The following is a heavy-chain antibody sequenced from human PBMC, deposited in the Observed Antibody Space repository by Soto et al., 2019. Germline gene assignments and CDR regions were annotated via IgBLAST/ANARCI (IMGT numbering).Heavy chain of an antibody. V-gene: IGHV3-23*01. J-gene: IGHJ6*02. Sequence: PGGSLRLSCVASGFTFSNYAMSWFRQAPGKGLEWVSVLSGSGSSTYYADSVKGRFTISRDNSKDTVFVQMNSLRVEDTAVYYCAKEMNFDFLAGYGMDVWGQGTTVTVSS. CDR3: AKEMNFDFLAGYGMDV. CDR2: LSGSGSST. CDR1: GFTFSNYA. D-gene: IGHD3-3*01.